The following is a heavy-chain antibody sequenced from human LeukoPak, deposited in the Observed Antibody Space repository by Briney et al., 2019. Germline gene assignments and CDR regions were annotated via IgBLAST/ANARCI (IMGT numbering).Heavy chain of an antibody. CDR2: IYPGDSDT. Sequence: GESLKISCKGSGYSFTSYWIGWVRQMPGKGLEWMGIIYPGDSDTRYSPSFHGQATISAHKSISTAHLQWSSLKASDTAMYYCAMPTMVRGVRGAFDIWGQGTMVTVSS. V-gene: IGHV5-51*01. J-gene: IGHJ3*02. D-gene: IGHD3-10*01. CDR1: GYSFTSYW. CDR3: AMPTMVRGVRGAFDI.